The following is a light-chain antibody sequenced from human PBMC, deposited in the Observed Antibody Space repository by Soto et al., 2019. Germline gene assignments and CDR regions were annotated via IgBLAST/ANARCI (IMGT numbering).Light chain of an antibody. CDR2: RNN. CDR3: AACDVSVCVAYNV. J-gene: IGLJ1*01. CDR1: SSNIGSNY. V-gene: IGLV1-47*03. Sequence: QSVLTQPPSASGTPGQRVTISCSGSSSNIGSNYVYWYQQLPGTAPKLLIYRNNQRPSGVPDRFSGSKSGTSASLAISGLWSAEMADYICAACDVSVCVAYNVFGTGTKRTVL.